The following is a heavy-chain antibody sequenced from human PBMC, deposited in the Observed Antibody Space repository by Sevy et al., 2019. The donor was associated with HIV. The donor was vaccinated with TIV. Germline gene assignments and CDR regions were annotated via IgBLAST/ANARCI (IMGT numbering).Heavy chain of an antibody. Sequence: NPSETLSLTYTVSGGSITSLYWNWIRQPPGKGLEWIANIYYNGHINYNPSLKSRVTLSLDTSKNQFSLRLSSVTAADTAMYYCAGENAWGRGYSWGQGTLVTVSS. CDR3: AGENAWGRGYS. J-gene: IGHJ4*02. V-gene: IGHV4-59*08. CDR2: IYYNGHI. CDR1: GGSITSLY. D-gene: IGHD1-26*01.